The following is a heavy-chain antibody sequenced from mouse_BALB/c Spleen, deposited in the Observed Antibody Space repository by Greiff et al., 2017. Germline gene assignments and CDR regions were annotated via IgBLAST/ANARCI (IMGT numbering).Heavy chain of an antibody. J-gene: IGHJ4*01. CDR1: GYSITSGYY. Sequence: ESGPGLVKPSQSLSLTCSVTGYSITSGYYWNWIRQFPGNKLEWMGYISYDGSNNYNPSLKNRISITRDTSKNQFFLKLNSVTTEDTATYYCARRNDAMDYWGQGTSVTVSS. CDR3: ARRNDAMDY. CDR2: ISYDGSN. V-gene: IGHV3-6*02.